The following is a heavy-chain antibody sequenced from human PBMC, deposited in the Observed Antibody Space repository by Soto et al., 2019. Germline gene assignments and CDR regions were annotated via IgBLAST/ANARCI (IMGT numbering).Heavy chain of an antibody. CDR2: NYYSGNT. J-gene: IGHJ6*02. V-gene: IGHV4-30-4*01. CDR3: ASSSLYGMDV. CDR1: RGCLSRGSYY. Sequence: SLTRCLTCSVSRGCLSRGSYYWSWIRQPPGNGLEWIGNNYYSGNTCYYPSLKSRPIISIDTSKNHLSLKVGSVTAAATAVYYCASSSLYGMDVWGQGTTVTVSS.